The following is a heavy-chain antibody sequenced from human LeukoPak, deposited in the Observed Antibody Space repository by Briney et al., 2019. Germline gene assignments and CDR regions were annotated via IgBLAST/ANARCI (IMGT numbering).Heavy chain of an antibody. V-gene: IGHV1-69*13. J-gene: IGHJ5*02. CDR2: IIPISGTA. CDR1: GGTFSSYA. D-gene: IGHD3-22*01. CDR3: ARDSSSSSGYSEFDP. Sequence: GASVKVSCKASGGTFSSYAISWVRQAPGQGLEWMGGIIPISGTANYAQKFQGRVTITADESTSTAYMELSSLRSEDTAVYYCARDSSSSSGYSEFDPWGQGTLVTVSS.